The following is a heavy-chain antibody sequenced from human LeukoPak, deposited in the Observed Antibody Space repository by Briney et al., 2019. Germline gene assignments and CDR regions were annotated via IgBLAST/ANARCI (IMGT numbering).Heavy chain of an antibody. CDR3: AKDRVSSSWYYFDY. Sequence: GGSLRLSCAASGFTFTSYGMHWVRQAPGKGLEWMAFIRHDGSNKYYADSVKGRFTISRDNSKDTLYLQMNSLRAEDTAVYYCAKDRVSSSWYYFDYWGQGTLVTVSS. CDR1: GFTFTSYG. CDR2: IRHDGSNK. D-gene: IGHD6-13*01. V-gene: IGHV3-30*02. J-gene: IGHJ4*02.